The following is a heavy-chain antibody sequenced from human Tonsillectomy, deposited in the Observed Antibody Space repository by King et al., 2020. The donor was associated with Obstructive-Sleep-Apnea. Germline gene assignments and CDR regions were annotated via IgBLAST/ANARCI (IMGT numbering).Heavy chain of an antibody. V-gene: IGHV3-7*01. CDR1: GFTFSSYW. CDR3: ARVRCSSTSCYARGNYYYGMDV. D-gene: IGHD2-2*01. Sequence: QLVQSGGGLVQPGGSLRLSCAASGFTFSSYWMSWVRQAPGKGLEWVANIKQDGSEKYYGDSVKGRLTISRDNAKNSLYLQMNSLGAEDTAVYYCARVRCSSTSCYARGNYYYGMDVWGQGTTVTVSS. J-gene: IGHJ6*02. CDR2: IKQDGSEK.